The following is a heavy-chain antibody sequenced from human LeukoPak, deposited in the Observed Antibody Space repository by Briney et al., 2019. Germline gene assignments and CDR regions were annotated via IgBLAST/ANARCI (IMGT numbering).Heavy chain of an antibody. CDR2: VKNRGDGRTT. V-gene: IGHV3-15*07. CDR1: TFTKAW. CDR3: TTEYFGGFEY. J-gene: IGHJ4*02. Sequence: GGSLRLSCVASTFTKAWMNWVRQAPGKGLEWVGRVKNRGDGRTTDYAAPVKGRFTISRDDSKRTVYLQMNSLKIEDTAAYFCTTEYFGGFEYWGQGTLVTVSS. D-gene: IGHD3-16*01.